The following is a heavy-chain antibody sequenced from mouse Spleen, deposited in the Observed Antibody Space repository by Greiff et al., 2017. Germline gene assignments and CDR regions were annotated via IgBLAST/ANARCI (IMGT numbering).Heavy chain of an antibody. CDR1: GYTFTDYY. CDR2: INPYNGGT. V-gene: IGHV1-19*01. CDR3: ARGGYSYYSYDEFAY. J-gene: IGHJ3*01. Sequence: DVKLQESGPVLVKPGASVKMSCKASGYTFTDYYMNWVKQSHGKSLEWIGVINPYNGGTSYNQKFKGKATLTVDKSSSTAYMELNSLTSEDSAVYYCARGGYSYYSYDEFAYWGQGTLVTVSA. D-gene: IGHD2-12*01.